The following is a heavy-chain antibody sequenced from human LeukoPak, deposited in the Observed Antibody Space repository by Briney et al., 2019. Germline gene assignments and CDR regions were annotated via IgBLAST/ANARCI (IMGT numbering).Heavy chain of an antibody. CDR1: GGPISSGSYY. CDR3: ARHGPVVPAAKTENAFDI. CDR2: IYTSGST. V-gene: IGHV4-61*02. J-gene: IGHJ3*02. D-gene: IGHD2-2*01. Sequence: SETLSLTCTVSGGPISSGSYYWSLIRQPAGKGLEWIGRIYTSGSTNYNPSLKSRVTISVDTSKNQFSLKLSSVTAADTAVYYCARHGPVVPAAKTENAFDIWGQGTMVTVSS.